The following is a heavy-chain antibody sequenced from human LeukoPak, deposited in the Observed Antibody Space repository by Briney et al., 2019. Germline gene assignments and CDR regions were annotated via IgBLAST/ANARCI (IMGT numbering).Heavy chain of an antibody. J-gene: IGHJ6*02. Sequence: GGSLRLSCAASGFTFSGSAMHWVRQASGKGLEWVGRIRSKANSYATAYAASVKGRFTISRDDSKNTAYLQMNSLKTEDTAVYYCTAGVDYYYGMDVWGPGTTVTVSS. CDR1: GFTFSGSA. V-gene: IGHV3-73*01. CDR3: TAGVDYYYGMDV. CDR2: IRSKANSYAT. D-gene: IGHD2-8*01.